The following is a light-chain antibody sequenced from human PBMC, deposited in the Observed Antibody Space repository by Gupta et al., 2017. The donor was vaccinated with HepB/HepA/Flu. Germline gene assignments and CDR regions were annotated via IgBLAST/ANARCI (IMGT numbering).Light chain of an antibody. V-gene: IGKV1-39*01. CDR2: SAS. CDR1: QSVSTY. CDR3: QQSDSPPQT. Sequence: DTQMTQSPSSLSASVGDRATLTCRASQSVSTYLNWYQQKPGKAPKLLIYSASSLQSGVPSRFSGSGSGTDFTLTIISLQPEDFATYYCQQSDSPPQTFGQGTKVEI. J-gene: IGKJ1*01.